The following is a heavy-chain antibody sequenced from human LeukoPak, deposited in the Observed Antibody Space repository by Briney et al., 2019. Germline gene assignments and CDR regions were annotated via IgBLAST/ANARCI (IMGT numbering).Heavy chain of an antibody. Sequence: ASVKVSCKASGYTFTGYYMHWVRQAPGQGLEWMGRINPNSGDTNYAQKFQGRVTMTRDTSISTAYMELSKLRSDDTAVYYCASFAGYGGNSLDFWGQGTLVTVSS. J-gene: IGHJ4*02. CDR2: INPNSGDT. CDR3: ASFAGYGGNSLDF. V-gene: IGHV1-2*06. D-gene: IGHD4-23*01. CDR1: GYTFTGYY.